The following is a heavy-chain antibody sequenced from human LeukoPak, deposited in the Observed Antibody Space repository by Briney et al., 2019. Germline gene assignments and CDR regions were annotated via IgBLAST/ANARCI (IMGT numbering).Heavy chain of an antibody. CDR3: ARERIVGADDAFDI. J-gene: IGHJ3*02. CDR2: INRSGST. D-gene: IGHD1-26*01. Sequence: PSETLSLTCTVSGGSFSGYYWNWIRQSPGKGLEWIGEINRSGSTNYNPSLKSRVTISVDTSKNQFSLKLSSVTAADTAVYYCARERIVGADDAFDIWGQGTMVTVSS. V-gene: IGHV4-34*01. CDR1: GGSFSGYY.